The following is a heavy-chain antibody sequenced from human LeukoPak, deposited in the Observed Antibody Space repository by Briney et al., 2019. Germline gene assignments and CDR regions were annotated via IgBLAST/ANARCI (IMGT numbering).Heavy chain of an antibody. V-gene: IGHV4-59*01. Sequence: PSETLSLTCTVSGGSISSYYWSWIRQPPGKGLEWIGYIYYSGSTNYNPSLKSRVTISVDTSKNQFSLKLSSVTAADPAVYYCARGVAGTGPDYWGQGTLVTVSS. J-gene: IGHJ4*02. D-gene: IGHD6-19*01. CDR2: IYYSGST. CDR3: ARGVAGTGPDY. CDR1: GGSISSYY.